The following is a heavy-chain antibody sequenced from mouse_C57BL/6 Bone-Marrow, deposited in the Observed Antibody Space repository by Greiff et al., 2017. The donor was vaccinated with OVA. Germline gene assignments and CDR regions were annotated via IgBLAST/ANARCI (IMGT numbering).Heavy chain of an antibody. D-gene: IGHD2-4*01. CDR1: GYSFTDYN. Sequence: VQLKKSGPELVKPGASVKISCKASGYSFTDYNMNWVKQSNGKSLEWIGVINPNYGTTSYNQKFKGKATLTVDQSSSTAYMQLNSLTSEDSAVYYCARSDYAVRYWYVDVWGTGTTVTVSS. V-gene: IGHV1-39*01. J-gene: IGHJ1*03. CDR2: INPNYGTT. CDR3: ARSDYAVRYWYVDV.